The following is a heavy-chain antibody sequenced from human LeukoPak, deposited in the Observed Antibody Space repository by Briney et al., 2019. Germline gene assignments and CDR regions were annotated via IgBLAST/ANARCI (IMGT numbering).Heavy chain of an antibody. D-gene: IGHD1-26*01. CDR2: IYSGGST. V-gene: IGHV3-53*05. CDR1: GFTVSSNY. J-gene: IGHJ4*02. CDR3: AKAALLRGYFDY. Sequence: GGSLRLSCAASGFTVSSNYMSWVRQAPGKGLEWVSVIYSGGSTYYADSVKGRFTISRDNSKNTLYLQMNSLRAEDTAVYYCAKAALLRGYFDYWGQGTLVTVSS.